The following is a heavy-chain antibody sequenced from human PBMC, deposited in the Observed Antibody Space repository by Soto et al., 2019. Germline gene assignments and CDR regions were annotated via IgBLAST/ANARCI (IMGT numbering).Heavy chain of an antibody. J-gene: IGHJ4*02. V-gene: IGHV1-2*04. CDR1: GYTFTGYY. D-gene: IGHD6-13*01. CDR3: ARSGKWGSSSWATLDY. CDR2: INPNSGGT. Sequence: QVQLVQSGAEVKKPGASVKVSCKASGYTFTGYYMHWVRQAPGQGLEWMGWINPNSGGTNYAQKFQGWVTMTRDTSISTAYMELSRLRSDDTAVYYCARSGKWGSSSWATLDYWGQGTLVTVSS.